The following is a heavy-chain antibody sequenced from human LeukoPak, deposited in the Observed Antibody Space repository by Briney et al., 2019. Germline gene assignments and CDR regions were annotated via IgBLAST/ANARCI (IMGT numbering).Heavy chain of an antibody. V-gene: IGHV3-30*02. CDR3: VKVRAARPTTYYYMDV. D-gene: IGHD6-6*01. J-gene: IGHJ6*03. Sequence: PGGSLRLSCAASGFTFSSYEMNWVRQAPGKGLEWVAFIRYDGTNKFYADSVKGRFTISRDNSKNTLYLQMNSLRGDDTAVYYCVKVRAARPTTYYYMDVWGKGTTVTVSS. CDR1: GFTFSSYE. CDR2: IRYDGTNK.